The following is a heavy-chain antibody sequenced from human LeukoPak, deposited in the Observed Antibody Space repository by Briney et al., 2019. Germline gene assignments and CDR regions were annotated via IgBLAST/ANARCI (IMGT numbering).Heavy chain of an antibody. D-gene: IGHD2-2*02. Sequence: GGSLRLSCAASGFTFSSYGMNWVRQAPGKGLEWVSSISSSSSYIYYADSVKGRFTISRDNAKNSLYLQMNSLRAEDAAVYYCARKIVVVPAAIEGWDAFDIWGQGTMVTVSS. J-gene: IGHJ3*02. CDR3: ARKIVVVPAAIEGWDAFDI. CDR2: ISSSSSYI. V-gene: IGHV3-21*01. CDR1: GFTFSSYG.